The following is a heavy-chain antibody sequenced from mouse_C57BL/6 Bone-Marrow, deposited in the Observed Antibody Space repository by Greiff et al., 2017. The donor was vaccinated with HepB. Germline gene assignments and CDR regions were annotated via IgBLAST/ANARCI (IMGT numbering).Heavy chain of an antibody. CDR3: ARGQFAY. Sequence: EVKVEESGGGLVKPGGSLKLSCAASGFTFSDYGMHWVRQAPEKGLEWVAYISSGSSTIYYADTVKGRFTISRDNAKNTLFLQMTSLRSEDTAMYYCARGQFAYWGQGTLVTVSA. CDR1: GFTFSDYG. V-gene: IGHV5-17*01. J-gene: IGHJ3*01. CDR2: ISSGSSTI.